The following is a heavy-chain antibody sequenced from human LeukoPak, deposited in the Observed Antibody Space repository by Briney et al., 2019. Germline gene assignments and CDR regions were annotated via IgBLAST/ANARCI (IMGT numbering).Heavy chain of an antibody. CDR3: AKEFGGLGPWFGEFNPFDY. CDR2: ISGSGGST. J-gene: IGHJ4*02. Sequence: PGGSLRLSCAASGFTFSSYAMSWVRQAPGKGLEWVSAISGSGGSTYSADSVKGRFTISRDNSKNQLYLQMNSLRAEDTAVYYCAKEFGGLGPWFGEFNPFDYWGQGTLVTVSS. CDR1: GFTFSSYA. D-gene: IGHD3-10*01. V-gene: IGHV3-23*01.